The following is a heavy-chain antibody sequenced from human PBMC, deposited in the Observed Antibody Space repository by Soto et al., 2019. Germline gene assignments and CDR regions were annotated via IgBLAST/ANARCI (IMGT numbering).Heavy chain of an antibody. CDR2: IGNRGAGT. CDR3: ARNMITCAGISLPGILDT. V-gene: IGHV3-23*01. J-gene: IGHJ5*02. Sequence: EVQLLESGGGLVQPGGSLGLSCVASGFTFSSYGMSWVRQAPGKGLEWVSGIGNRGAGTFYEDSVKGRFTISRDNSKNTLHRQMNSLRAEDTALSYCARNMITCAGISLPGILDTWGQGTLVTVSS. D-gene: IGHD3-16*01. CDR1: GFTFSSYG.